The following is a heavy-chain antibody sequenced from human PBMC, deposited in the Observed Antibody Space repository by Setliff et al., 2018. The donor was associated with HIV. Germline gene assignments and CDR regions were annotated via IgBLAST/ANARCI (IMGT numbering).Heavy chain of an antibody. CDR3: ATDAGPDFCTGPTPCAFEI. CDR2: FDPGNGET. V-gene: IGHV1-24*01. CDR1: GYTLSELS. Sequence: GASVMVSCKVSGYTLSELSMHWVRQAPGEGLEWMGGFDPGNGETSYAEKFQGRVTMTEDTATEKAYMELSSLRSKDTPVYYCATDAGPDFCTGPTPCAFEIWGKGTVVTVSS. D-gene: IGHD3-3*01. J-gene: IGHJ3*02.